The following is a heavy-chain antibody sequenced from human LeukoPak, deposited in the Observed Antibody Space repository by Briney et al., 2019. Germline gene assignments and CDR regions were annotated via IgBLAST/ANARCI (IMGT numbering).Heavy chain of an antibody. CDR3: AKGATYNWKYYYYYYMDV. CDR1: GFTFDDYA. D-gene: IGHD1-20*01. V-gene: IGHV3-43D*03. Sequence: PGGSLRLSCAASGFTFDDYAMHWVRQAPGKGLEWVSLIIWDGGSTYYADSVKGRFTISRDNSKNSLYLRMNSLRAEDTALYYCAKGATYNWKYYYYYYMDVWGKGTTVTVSS. CDR2: IIWDGGST. J-gene: IGHJ6*03.